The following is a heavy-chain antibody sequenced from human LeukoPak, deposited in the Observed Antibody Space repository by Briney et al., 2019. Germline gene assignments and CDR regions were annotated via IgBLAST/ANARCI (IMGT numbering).Heavy chain of an antibody. CDR2: TSSDLNVK. CDR1: GFTFRNYV. V-gene: IGHV3-30*18. Sequence: SGGSLRLSCAASGFTFRNYVIHWVRQAPGKGLEWVAVTSSDLNVKLYADSVKGRFTISRDNSRSTLYLQMNSLRPEDTAVYYCAKDLAYYDSSAPLGYWGQGTLVTVSS. D-gene: IGHD3-22*01. J-gene: IGHJ4*02. CDR3: AKDLAYYDSSAPLGY.